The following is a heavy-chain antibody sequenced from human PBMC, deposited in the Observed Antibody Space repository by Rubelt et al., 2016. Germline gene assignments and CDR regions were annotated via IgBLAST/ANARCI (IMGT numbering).Heavy chain of an antibody. Sequence: GLEWIGYIYSSWSTNYNASLKSRVTISIDRSKNQFSLNLRSVTAADTAVYYCARDRTPSGYDSGMDVWGQGTTVTVSS. J-gene: IGHJ6*02. CDR2: IYSSWST. CDR3: ARDRTPSGYDSGMDV. V-gene: IGHV4-59*01. D-gene: IGHD5-12*01.